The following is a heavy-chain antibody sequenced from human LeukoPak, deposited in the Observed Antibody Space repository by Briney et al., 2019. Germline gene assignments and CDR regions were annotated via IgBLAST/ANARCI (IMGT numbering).Heavy chain of an antibody. CDR1: GFTFSSYG. CDR2: ISYDGSNK. J-gene: IGHJ4*02. Sequence: GGSLRLSCAASGFTFSSYGMHWVRQAPGKGLEWVAVISYDGSNKYYADSVKGRFTISRDNSKNTLYLQMNSLRAEDTAVYYCAKPAYSGSYYYFDYWGQGTLVTVSS. CDR3: AKPAYSGSYYYFDY. V-gene: IGHV3-30*18. D-gene: IGHD1-26*01.